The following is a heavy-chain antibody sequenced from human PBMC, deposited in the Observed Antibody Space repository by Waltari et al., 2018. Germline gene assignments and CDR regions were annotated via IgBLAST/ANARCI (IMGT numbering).Heavy chain of an antibody. Sequence: QLQLQQSGPGLVKASETLSLTCTVSGGSITSSNYYWGWIRQPPGKGLEWIGSIESSGSTNYKLPHQRPVTISADTAKNQFSLKMTPVTAADTAIYYCARQSKQWLGVDYWGQGLLVSVFS. CDR3: ARQSKQWLGVDY. D-gene: IGHD6-19*01. V-gene: IGHV4-39*01. CDR2: IESSGST. J-gene: IGHJ4*02. CDR1: GGSITSSNYY.